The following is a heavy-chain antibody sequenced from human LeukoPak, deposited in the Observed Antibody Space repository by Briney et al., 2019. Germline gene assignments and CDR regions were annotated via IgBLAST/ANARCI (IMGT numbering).Heavy chain of an antibody. Sequence: GASVKVSCKASGYTFTGYYMHWVRQAPGQGLEWMGWINTNTGNPTYAQGFTGRFVFSLDTSVSTAYLQISSLKAEDTAVYYCARAYDFWSGYYFDYWGQGTLVTVSS. V-gene: IGHV7-4-1*02. CDR2: INTNTGNP. J-gene: IGHJ4*02. CDR1: GYTFTGYY. CDR3: ARAYDFWSGYYFDY. D-gene: IGHD3-3*01.